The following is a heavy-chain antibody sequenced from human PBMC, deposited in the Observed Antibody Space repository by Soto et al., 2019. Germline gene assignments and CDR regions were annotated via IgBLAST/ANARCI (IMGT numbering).Heavy chain of an antibody. V-gene: IGHV3-30-3*01. CDR3: ARARPPAPYVDTAMA. Sequence: QVQLVESGGGVVQPGRSLRLSCAASGFTFSSYAMHWVRQAPGKGLEWVAVISYDGSNKYYADSMKGRFTISRDNSKNTLYLQMNSLRAEETAEYYCARARPPAPYVDTAMAWGQGTLVTVSS. J-gene: IGHJ5*02. CDR1: GFTFSSYA. CDR2: ISYDGSNK. D-gene: IGHD5-18*01.